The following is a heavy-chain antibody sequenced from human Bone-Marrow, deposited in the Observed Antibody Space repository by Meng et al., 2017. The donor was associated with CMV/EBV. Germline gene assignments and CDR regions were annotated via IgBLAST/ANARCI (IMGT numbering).Heavy chain of an antibody. V-gene: IGHV3-30*04. CDR1: GFSFSSFA. CDR2: MSFDGTKK. J-gene: IGHJ5*02. Sequence: GESLKISCAASGFSFSSFAMHWVRQAPGKGLEWVAVMSFDGTKKYYADSVKGRFTISRDNSKKTLYLQMNSLRAEDTAVYYCARAPSGYNWFDPWGQGTLVTVSS. CDR3: ARAPSGYNWFDP. D-gene: IGHD7-27*01.